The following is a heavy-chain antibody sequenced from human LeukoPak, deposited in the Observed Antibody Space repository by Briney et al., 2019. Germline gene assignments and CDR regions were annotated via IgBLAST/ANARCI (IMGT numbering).Heavy chain of an antibody. Sequence: GASVKVSCKASGYTFTSYYMHWVRQAPGQGLEWMGRIIPIFGTANYAQKFQGRVTITTDESTSTAYMELSSLRSEDTAVYYCARDRRHYYYYMDVWGKGTTVTVSS. CDR1: GYTFTSYY. CDR3: ARDRRHYYYYMDV. CDR2: IIPIFGTA. J-gene: IGHJ6*03. V-gene: IGHV1-69*05.